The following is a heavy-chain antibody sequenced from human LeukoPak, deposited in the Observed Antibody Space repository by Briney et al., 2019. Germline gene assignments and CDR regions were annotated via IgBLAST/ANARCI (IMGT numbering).Heavy chain of an antibody. V-gene: IGHV3-74*01. J-gene: IGHJ5*02. D-gene: IGHD6-19*01. Sequence: GGSLRLSCAASGFTFSSYWMHWVRQAPGKGLVWVSRINSDGSSITYADSVKGRFTISRDNAKNTLFLQMNSLRAEDTAVYYCARDPYSSGWYYLTWGQGTLVTVSS. CDR1: GFTFSSYW. CDR2: INSDGSSI. CDR3: ARDPYSSGWYYLT.